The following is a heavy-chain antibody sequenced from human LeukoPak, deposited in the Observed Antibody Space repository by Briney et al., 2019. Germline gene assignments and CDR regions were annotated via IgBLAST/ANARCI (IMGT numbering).Heavy chain of an antibody. CDR2: INPNSGGT. J-gene: IGHJ4*02. Sequence: VASVKVSCKASGYTFTGYYMHWVRQAPGQGLEWMGWINPNSGGTNYAQKFQGRVTMTRDTSISTAYMELSRLRSDDTAVYYCARELPAPPPHKYFDCWGQGTLVTVSS. D-gene: IGHD1-26*01. V-gene: IGHV1-2*02. CDR3: ARELPAPPPHKYFDC. CDR1: GYTFTGYY.